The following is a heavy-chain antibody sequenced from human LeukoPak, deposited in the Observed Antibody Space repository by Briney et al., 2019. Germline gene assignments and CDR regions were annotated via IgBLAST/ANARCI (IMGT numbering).Heavy chain of an antibody. CDR2: INHSGST. CDR1: GGSFSGYY. Sequence: SETLPLTCAVYGGSFSGYYWSWIRQPPGKGLEWIGEINHSGSTNYNPSLKSRVTISVDTSKNQFSLKLSSVTAADTAVYYCARRYDYVWGSYRYTFDYWGQGTLVTVSS. CDR3: ARRYDYVWGSYRYTFDY. V-gene: IGHV4-34*01. D-gene: IGHD3-16*02. J-gene: IGHJ4*02.